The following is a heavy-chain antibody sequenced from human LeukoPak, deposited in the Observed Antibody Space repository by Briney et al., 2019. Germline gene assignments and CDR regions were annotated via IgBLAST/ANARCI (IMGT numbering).Heavy chain of an antibody. CDR3: ARGGDYGDYVQN. J-gene: IGHJ1*01. CDR1: GXTVSSNY. V-gene: IGHV3-66*01. CDR2: IYSGGST. Sequence: GSLRLSCPASGXTVSSNYKSWVRQAPGKGLECVSVIYSGGSTYYADSVKGRFTISRDNSKNTLYLQMNSLRAEDTAVYYCARGGDYGDYVQNWGQGTLVTVSS. D-gene: IGHD4-17*01.